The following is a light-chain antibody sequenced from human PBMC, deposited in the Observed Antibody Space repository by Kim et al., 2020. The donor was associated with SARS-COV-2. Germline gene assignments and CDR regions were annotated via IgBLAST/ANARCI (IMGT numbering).Light chain of an antibody. J-gene: IGLJ2*01. CDR2: EVV. CDR1: SSDVGSYNL. CDR3: CSYAGTTTFVA. Sequence: QSALSQPASVSGSPGQSITISCTGTSSDVGSYNLVSWYQQHPGKAPKLMIFEVVKRPSGVSNRFSGSKSGNTASLTISGLQAEDEADYYCCSYAGTTTFVAFGGGTQLTVL. V-gene: IGLV2-23*02.